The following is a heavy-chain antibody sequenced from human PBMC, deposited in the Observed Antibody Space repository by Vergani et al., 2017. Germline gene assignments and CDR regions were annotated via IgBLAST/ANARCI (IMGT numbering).Heavy chain of an antibody. CDR3: ARDSGSYSKWVGWFDP. V-gene: IGHV1-69*06. CDR1: LPPFPXXX. J-gene: IGHJ5*02. D-gene: IGHD1-26*01. Sequence: QVQLVQSRADVNKPRSSLPLSSLPSLPPFPXXXLRSLRPPPGQGLPWMCCVGPIFGTANYAQKFQGRVTITADKSTSPAYMELSSLRSEDTALYYCARDSGSYSKWVGWFDPWGQGTLVTGSS. CDR2: VGPIFGTA.